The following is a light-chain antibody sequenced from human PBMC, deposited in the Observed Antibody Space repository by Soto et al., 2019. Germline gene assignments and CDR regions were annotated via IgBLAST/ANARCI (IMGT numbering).Light chain of an antibody. Sequence: QSVLTQPPSVSGAPGQRVTISCTGSSSNIGAGYDVHWYQQLPGTASKLLIYGNSNRPSGVPDRVSGSKSGTSASLAITGLQAEDEADYYCQSYDSSLSGSRVFGTGTKVTVL. V-gene: IGLV1-40*01. J-gene: IGLJ1*01. CDR3: QSYDSSLSGSRV. CDR2: GNS. CDR1: SSNIGAGYD.